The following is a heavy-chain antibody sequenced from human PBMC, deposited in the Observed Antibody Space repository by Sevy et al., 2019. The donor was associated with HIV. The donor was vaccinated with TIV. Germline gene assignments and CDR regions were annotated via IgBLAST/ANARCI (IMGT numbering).Heavy chain of an antibody. CDR1: GFTFSDYA. D-gene: IGHD6-19*01. J-gene: IGHJ4*02. Sequence: GGSLRLSCKASGFTFSDYAMHWVRQAPGKGPEWVAVISSDATNKFYADSAKDRFTISRDNLKNTLYLQINNLRPADTAVYYCARGPDSSGLRFDYWGQGTLVTVSS. CDR3: ARGPDSSGLRFDY. V-gene: IGHV3-30*14. CDR2: ISSDATNK.